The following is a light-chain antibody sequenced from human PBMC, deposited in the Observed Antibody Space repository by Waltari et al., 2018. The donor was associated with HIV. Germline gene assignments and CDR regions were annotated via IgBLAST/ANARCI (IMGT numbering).Light chain of an antibody. Sequence: DIQLTQSPSFLSASVGDRVTITCRASQGISSYLAWYQQKPGKAPKLLIYAASTLQSGVPSRFSGSGSGTEFTLTISSLQPEDCATDYCQQLNSYPITFGQGTRLEIK. V-gene: IGKV1-9*01. J-gene: IGKJ5*01. CDR1: QGISSY. CDR2: AAS. CDR3: QQLNSYPIT.